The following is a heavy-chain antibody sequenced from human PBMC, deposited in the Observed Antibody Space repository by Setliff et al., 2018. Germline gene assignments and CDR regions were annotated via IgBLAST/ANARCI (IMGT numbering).Heavy chain of an antibody. CDR1: GITLSSYG. J-gene: IGHJ6*03. V-gene: IGHV3-30*02. Sequence: GGSLRLSCAASGITLSSYGMDWVRQAPGKGLEWVAIIWHDGTNKYYADSVKGRFDISRDSSKNTVYLQRNSLRAEDTAVYYCARGGFGFCSSTTCQWGYYSMDVWGKGTTVTVSS. CDR3: ARGGFGFCSSTTCQWGYYSMDV. CDR2: IWHDGTNK. D-gene: IGHD2-2*03.